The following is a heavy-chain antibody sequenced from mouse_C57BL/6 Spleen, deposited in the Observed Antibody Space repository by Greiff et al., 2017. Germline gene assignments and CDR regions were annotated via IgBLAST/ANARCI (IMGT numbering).Heavy chain of an antibody. V-gene: IGHV1-82*01. CDR2: IYPGDGDP. CDR1: GYAFSSSW. Sequence: QVQLQQSGPELVKPGASVKISCKASGYAFSSSWMHWVKQRPGKGLEWIGRIYPGDGDPNYNGKFKGKATLTADKSSSTAYMQLSSRTSEDSAVYYCARSGGNYVYYFDYWGQGTTLTVSS. D-gene: IGHD2-1*01. J-gene: IGHJ2*01. CDR3: ARSGGNYVYYFDY.